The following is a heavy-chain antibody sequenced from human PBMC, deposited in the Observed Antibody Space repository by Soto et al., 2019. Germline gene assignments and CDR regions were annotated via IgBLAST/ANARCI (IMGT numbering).Heavy chain of an antibody. D-gene: IGHD2-2*01. Sequence: SETLSLTCTVSGGSISSYYWSWIRQPAGKGLEWIGRIYTSGSTNYNPSLKGRVTMSVDTSKNQFSLKLSSVTAADTAVYYCARTQSLYCSSTSCYDNWFDPWGQGTLVTVSS. V-gene: IGHV4-4*07. CDR3: ARTQSLYCSSTSCYDNWFDP. CDR1: GGSISSYY. J-gene: IGHJ5*02. CDR2: IYTSGST.